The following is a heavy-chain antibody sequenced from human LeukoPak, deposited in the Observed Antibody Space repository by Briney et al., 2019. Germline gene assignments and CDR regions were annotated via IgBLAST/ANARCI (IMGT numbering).Heavy chain of an antibody. CDR3: AKGRGNTGYHWFYYGMDV. J-gene: IGHJ6*02. D-gene: IGHD3-9*01. Sequence: GGSLRLSCAASGFTFSTYAMSWVRQAPGKGLEWVSAISGSGGSTFYADSVKGRFTISRDNSKSTLYLQMNSLRAEDTAVYYCAKGRGNTGYHWFYYGMDVWGQGTSLTVSS. CDR2: ISGSGGST. CDR1: GFTFSTYA. V-gene: IGHV3-23*01.